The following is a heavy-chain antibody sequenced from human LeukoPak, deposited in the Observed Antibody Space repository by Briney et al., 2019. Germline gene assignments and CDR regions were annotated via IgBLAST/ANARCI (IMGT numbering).Heavy chain of an antibody. CDR1: GFTFSSYA. J-gene: IGHJ4*02. CDR3: ARTYYDSSGYLDY. Sequence: PGGSLRLSCAASGFTFSSYAMHWVRQAPGKGLEWVAVISYDGSNKYYADSVKGRFTISRDNSKNTLYLQMNSLRAEDTAVYYCARTYYDSSGYLDYWGQGTLVTVSS. CDR2: ISYDGSNK. D-gene: IGHD3-22*01. V-gene: IGHV3-30*04.